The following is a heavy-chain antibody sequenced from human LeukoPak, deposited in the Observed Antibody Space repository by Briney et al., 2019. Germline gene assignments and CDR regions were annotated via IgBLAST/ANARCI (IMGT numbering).Heavy chain of an antibody. CDR1: GFDITAYT. J-gene: IGHJ4*02. CDR2: ISRSGSYI. Sequence: GGSLRLSCSGSGFDITAYTVTWVRQVPGKSLEWVSSISRSGSYIHYAPSVKGRFTISRDNAKNSLYLQMNSLRAEDTAVYYCARGWPLGYWGQGTLVTVSS. V-gene: IGHV3-21*01. CDR3: ARGWPLGY. D-gene: IGHD2-15*01.